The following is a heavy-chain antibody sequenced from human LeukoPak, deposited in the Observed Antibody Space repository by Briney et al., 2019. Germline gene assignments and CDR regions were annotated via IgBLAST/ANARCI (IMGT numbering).Heavy chain of an antibody. CDR3: ARDELSDTNGHSYGTNFDH. CDR2: SSGSGGSR. CDR1: GFTFSSYA. J-gene: IGHJ4*02. D-gene: IGHD5-18*01. Sequence: GGSLRLSCEGSGFTFSSYAMSWVRQAQGKGLGWVSSSSGSGGSRNYGDSVKGRFTVFRDNSRNTLYLQMNSLRAEDTAVYYCARDELSDTNGHSYGTNFDHWGQGTLVTVSS. V-gene: IGHV3-23*01.